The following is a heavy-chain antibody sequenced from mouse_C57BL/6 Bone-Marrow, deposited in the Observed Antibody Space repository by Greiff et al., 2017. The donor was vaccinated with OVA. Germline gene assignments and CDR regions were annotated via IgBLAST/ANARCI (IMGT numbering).Heavy chain of an antibody. D-gene: IGHD2-5*01. V-gene: IGHV2-9*01. CDR2: IWGGGST. CDR3: AKHFGAYYSNYDYAMDD. J-gene: IGHJ4*01. Sequence: VKLVESGPGLVAPSQSLSITCTVSGFSLTSYGVDWVRQPPGKGLEWLGVIWGGGSTNYNSALMSRLSISKDNSKSQVFLKMNGLQTDDTAMYYCAKHFGAYYSNYDYAMDDWGQGTTVTVSS. CDR1: GFSLTSYG.